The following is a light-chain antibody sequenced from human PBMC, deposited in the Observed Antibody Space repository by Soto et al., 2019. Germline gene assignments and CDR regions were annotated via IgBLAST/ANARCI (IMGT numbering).Light chain of an antibody. Sequence: QSVLIQPPSASGTPGQRFILSCSGSSSNIGSSTVNWYQHLPGTAPKLLIYSNNQRPSGVPDRFSGSKSGTSASPAISGLQSEDEADYYCAAWDDSLNGPVFGGGTKVTVL. V-gene: IGLV1-44*01. J-gene: IGLJ2*01. CDR1: SSNIGSST. CDR3: AAWDDSLNGPV. CDR2: SNN.